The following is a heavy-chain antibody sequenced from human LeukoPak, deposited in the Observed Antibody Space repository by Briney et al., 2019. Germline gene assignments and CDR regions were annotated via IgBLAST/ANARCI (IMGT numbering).Heavy chain of an antibody. Sequence: ASVKVSCKASGYTFTGYYMHWVRQAPGQGLEWMGRINPNSGGTNYAQKFQGRVTMTRDTSISTAYMEPSRLISDDTAVYYCASLDYDILTGHLWDYWGQGTLVTVSS. CDR3: ASLDYDILTGHLWDY. V-gene: IGHV1-2*06. CDR1: GYTFTGYY. J-gene: IGHJ4*02. D-gene: IGHD3-9*01. CDR2: INPNSGGT.